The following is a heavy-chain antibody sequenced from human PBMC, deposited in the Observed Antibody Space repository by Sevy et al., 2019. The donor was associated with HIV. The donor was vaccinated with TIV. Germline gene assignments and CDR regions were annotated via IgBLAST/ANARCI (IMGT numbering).Heavy chain of an antibody. D-gene: IGHD3-22*01. V-gene: IGHV3-23*01. Sequence: GGSLRLSCAASGFTFAEFVMSWVRQSPGKGLEWVSTINSGGGSTYYADSVKGRFTISRDNSQNTLDLQMNSLRAEDTAVYYCAKDVVGGYYDSSGYSDHWGQGTLVTVSS. CDR3: AKDVVGGYYDSSGYSDH. J-gene: IGHJ4*02. CDR1: GFTFAEFV. CDR2: INSGGGST.